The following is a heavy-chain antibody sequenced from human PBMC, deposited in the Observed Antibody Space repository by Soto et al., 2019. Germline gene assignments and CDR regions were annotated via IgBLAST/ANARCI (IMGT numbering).Heavy chain of an antibody. V-gene: IGHV1-18*04. CDR3: ATFHRTTTSCYIGGFDP. J-gene: IGHJ5*02. D-gene: IGHD2-2*02. Sequence: QVHLVQSGAEVQKPGASVKVSCEASGYTFTSFGISWVRQAPGQGLEWVGWISTYNGNTNYAQKFQGRVTMTTDTSTTTAYLELRGLRSDDTAIYYCATFHRTTTSCYIGGFDPWGQGTLVTVSS. CDR2: ISTYNGNT. CDR1: GYTFTSFG.